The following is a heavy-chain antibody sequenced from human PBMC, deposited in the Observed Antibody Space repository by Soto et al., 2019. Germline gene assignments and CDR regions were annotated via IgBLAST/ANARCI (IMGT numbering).Heavy chain of an antibody. Sequence: GESLKISCAASGFTFSSYWMSWVRQAPGKGLEWVANIKQDGSEKYYVDSVKGRFTISRDNAKNSLYLQMNSLRAEDTAVYYCARGPGTSGSYYDYWGQGTLVTVSS. D-gene: IGHD1-26*01. CDR1: GFTFSSYW. CDR3: ARGPGTSGSYYDY. J-gene: IGHJ4*02. V-gene: IGHV3-7*01. CDR2: IKQDGSEK.